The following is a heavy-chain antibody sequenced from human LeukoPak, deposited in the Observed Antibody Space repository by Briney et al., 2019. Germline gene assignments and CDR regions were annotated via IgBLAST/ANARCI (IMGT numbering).Heavy chain of an antibody. CDR3: ARGRDTAMVTRAPFDY. V-gene: IGHV1-69*01. D-gene: IGHD5-18*01. J-gene: IGHJ4*02. CDR1: GGTFSSYA. Sequence: GPSEKLSCKASGGTFSSYAISWVRQAPGQPLEWIGGIIPIFGTANYAQKFQGRVTITADESTSTAYMELSSLRSEDTAVYYCARGRDTAMVTRAPFDYWGQGTLVTVSS. CDR2: IIPIFGTA.